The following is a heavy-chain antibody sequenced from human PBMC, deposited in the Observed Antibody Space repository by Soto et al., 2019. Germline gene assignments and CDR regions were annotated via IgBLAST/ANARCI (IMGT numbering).Heavy chain of an antibody. J-gene: IGHJ4*02. D-gene: IGHD1-20*01. Sequence: GESLKISCKGSGYSYTSYWIDWVRQKAGKGLEWMGIIYPGDSDTRYSPSFQGQVTISADKSISTAYLQWSSLKASDTAMYYCARPKSNWNEEFDYWGQGTLVTVSS. CDR1: GYSYTSYW. CDR2: IYPGDSDT. CDR3: ARPKSNWNEEFDY. V-gene: IGHV5-51*01.